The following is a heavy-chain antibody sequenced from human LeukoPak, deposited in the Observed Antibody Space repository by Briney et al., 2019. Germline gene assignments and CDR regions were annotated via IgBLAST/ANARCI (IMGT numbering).Heavy chain of an antibody. Sequence: SGTLSLTCAVSGGSISSSNWWSRVRQPPGKGLEWIGEIYHSGSTNYNPSLKSRVTISVDKSKNQFSLKLSSVTAADTAVYYCATGVAARRLDAFDIWGQGTMVTVSS. V-gene: IGHV4-4*02. J-gene: IGHJ3*02. D-gene: IGHD6-13*01. CDR3: ATGVAARRLDAFDI. CDR2: IYHSGST. CDR1: GGSISSSNW.